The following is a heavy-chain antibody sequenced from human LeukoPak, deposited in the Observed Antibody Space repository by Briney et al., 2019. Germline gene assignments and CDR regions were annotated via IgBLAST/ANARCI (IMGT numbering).Heavy chain of an antibody. CDR2: ISAYDGNT. CDR3: ARDCSSTSCYGFMDV. J-gene: IGHJ6*03. Sequence: ASVTVSCTASGYSFRSYGISWVRQAPGQGLEWMGWISAYDGNTNYPQKLQGRVTMTTDTSTTTAYMELRSLTSDDTAVYYCARDCSSTSCYGFMDVWGKGTTVTVSS. V-gene: IGHV1-18*01. D-gene: IGHD2-2*01. CDR1: GYSFRSYG.